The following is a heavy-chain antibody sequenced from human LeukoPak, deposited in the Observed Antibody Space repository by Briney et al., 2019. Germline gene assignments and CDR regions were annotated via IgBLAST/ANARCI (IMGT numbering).Heavy chain of an antibody. CDR3: ARVFSSYYDSSGSFDY. V-gene: IGHV1-18*01. CDR1: GYTFTSYG. Sequence: GASVKVSCKASGYTFTSYGISWVQQAPGQGLEWMGWISAYNGNTNYAQKLQGRVTMTTDTSTSTAYMELRSLRSDDTAVYYCARVFSSYYDSSGSFDYWGQGTLVTVSS. CDR2: ISAYNGNT. J-gene: IGHJ4*02. D-gene: IGHD3-22*01.